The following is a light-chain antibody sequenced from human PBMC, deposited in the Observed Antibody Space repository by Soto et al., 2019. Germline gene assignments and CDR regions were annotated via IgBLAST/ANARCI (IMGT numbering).Light chain of an antibody. V-gene: IGKV3-20*01. CDR2: GAS. CDR3: QQYAGT. J-gene: IGKJ1*01. Sequence: EIVLTQSPGTLSSSPGERATLSCRASQSVSSNYLAWYQQKPGQAPRLLLYGASSRATCIPDRFSGRGAGTDFILTINRLEPEDFAVYYCQQYAGTFGQGTKVEIK. CDR1: QSVSSNY.